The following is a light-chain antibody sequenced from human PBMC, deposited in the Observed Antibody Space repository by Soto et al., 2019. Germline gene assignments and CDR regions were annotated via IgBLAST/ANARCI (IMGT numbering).Light chain of an antibody. Sequence: QSVLTQPPSASGTPGQRVTISCSGSSSNIGSNYVYWYQQLPGTAPKLLIYRNNQRPSGVPDRFSGSKSGTSASLAISRLRSEDEADYYCAAWDDSLSACYVFGTGTKLTVL. V-gene: IGLV1-47*01. J-gene: IGLJ1*01. CDR1: SSNIGSNY. CDR3: AAWDDSLSACYV. CDR2: RNN.